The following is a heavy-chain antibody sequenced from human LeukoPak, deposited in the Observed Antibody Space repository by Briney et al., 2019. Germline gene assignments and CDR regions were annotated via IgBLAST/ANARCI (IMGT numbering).Heavy chain of an antibody. J-gene: IGHJ5*02. Sequence: SETLSLTCTVSGGSISSGSYDWYWIRQPAGKGLEWIGRIYTSGSTNYNPSLKSRLTISVDTSKNQFSLKLNSVTAADTAVYYCARDTGSYYVGGWFDPWGQGTLVTVSS. D-gene: IGHD1-26*01. CDR1: GGSISSGSYD. CDR2: IYTSGST. V-gene: IGHV4-61*02. CDR3: ARDTGSYYVGGWFDP.